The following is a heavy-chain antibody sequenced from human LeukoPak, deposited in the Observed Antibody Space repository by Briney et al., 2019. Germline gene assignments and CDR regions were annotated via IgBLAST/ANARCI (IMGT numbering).Heavy chain of an antibody. J-gene: IGHJ3*02. CDR2: ISYDGTNK. Sequence: GGSLRLSCAASGFTFSSYAMHWVRQAPGKGLEWVAVISYDGTNKYYADSVKGRFTISRDNSKNTLYLQMNSLRAEDTAVYYCSEDCCQYLGCNCFRCFDNWGQGKNVNVSS. CDR3: SEDCCQYLGCNCFRCFDN. CDR1: GFTFSSYA. V-gene: IGHV3-30*04. D-gene: IGHD2/OR15-2a*01.